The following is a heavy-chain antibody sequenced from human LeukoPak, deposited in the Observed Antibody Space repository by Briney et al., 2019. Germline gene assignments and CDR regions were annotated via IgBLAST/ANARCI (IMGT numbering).Heavy chain of an antibody. CDR1: GGSISSSSYY. CDR3: ARGWGYCSSTNCYGAFDI. D-gene: IGHD2-2*01. V-gene: IGHV4-39*07. J-gene: IGHJ3*02. Sequence: PSKTLSLTCTVSGGSISSSSYYWGWIRQPPGKGLEWIGEINHSGITNYNPSLKSRVTISVDTSKKQFSLKLSTVTAADTAVYYCARGWGYCSSTNCYGAFDIWGQGTMVTVSS. CDR2: INHSGIT.